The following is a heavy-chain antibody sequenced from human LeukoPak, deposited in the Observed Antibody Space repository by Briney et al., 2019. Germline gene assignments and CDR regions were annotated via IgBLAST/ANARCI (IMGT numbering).Heavy chain of an antibody. D-gene: IGHD6-25*01. V-gene: IGHV4-34*01. Sequence: PSETLSLTCAVYGGSFSGYYWRWIRQPAGKGLEWIGEINHSGSTNYNPSLKSRVNISVDTSKNQLSLKLSSVTAADTAVYYCARSQRAHALWSYWGQGTLVTVSS. CDR3: ARSQRAHALWSY. CDR1: GGSFSGYY. CDR2: INHSGST. J-gene: IGHJ4*02.